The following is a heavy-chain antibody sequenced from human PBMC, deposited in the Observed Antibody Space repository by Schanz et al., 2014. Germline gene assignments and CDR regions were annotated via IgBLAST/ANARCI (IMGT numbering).Heavy chain of an antibody. CDR1: GFTFSSYW. CDR2: IKQDGSEK. J-gene: IGHJ6*02. CDR3: AKEEVYVDSNGMDV. Sequence: VQLVDSGGDLVKPGGSLRLSCAASGFTFSSYWMSWVRQAPGKGLEWVANIKQDGSEKYYVDSVQGRFTISRDNAKNSLYLQMNSLRAEDTALYYCAKEEVYVDSNGMDVWGQGTTVTVSS. D-gene: IGHD2-8*01. V-gene: IGHV3-7*03.